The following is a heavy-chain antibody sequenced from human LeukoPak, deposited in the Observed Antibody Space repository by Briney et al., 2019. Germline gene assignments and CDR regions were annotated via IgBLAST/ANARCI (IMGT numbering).Heavy chain of an antibody. V-gene: IGHV3-21*01. Sequence: GGSLRLSCAASGFTFNTYWMGWVRQAPGKGLEWVSSISSSSSYIYYADSVKGRFTISRDNAKNSLYLQMNSLRAEDTAVYYCARDSSSWYGPFDPWGQGTLVTVSS. D-gene: IGHD6-13*01. CDR2: ISSSSSYI. J-gene: IGHJ5*02. CDR1: GFTFNTYW. CDR3: ARDSSSWYGPFDP.